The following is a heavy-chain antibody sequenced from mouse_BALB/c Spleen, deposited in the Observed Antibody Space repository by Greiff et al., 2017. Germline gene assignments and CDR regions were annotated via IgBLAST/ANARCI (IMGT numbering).Heavy chain of an antibody. CDR2: ISYSGST. CDR1: GYSITSDYA. D-gene: IGHD1-2*01. CDR3: ARGATATTMDY. V-gene: IGHV3-2*02. J-gene: IGHJ4*01. Sequence: EVQGVESGPGLVKPSQSLSLTCTVTGYSITSDYAWNWIRQFPGNKLEWMGYISYSGSTSYNPSLKSRISITRDTSKNQFFLQLNSVTTEDTATYYCARGATATTMDYWGQGTSVTVSS.